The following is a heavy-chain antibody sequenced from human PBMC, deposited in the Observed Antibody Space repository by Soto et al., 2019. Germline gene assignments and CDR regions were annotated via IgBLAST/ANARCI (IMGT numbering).Heavy chain of an antibody. J-gene: IGHJ6*03. CDR2: ISAYNGDT. CDR1: GYSFTNYG. V-gene: IGHV1-18*01. D-gene: IGHD6-19*01. CDR3: ARDRGVAPPVAGNTHYYYYMDV. Sequence: QDPLVQSGGEVKKPGASVKVSCKASGYSFTNYGITWVRQAPGQGFEWIGWISAYNGDTNYAQKLQGRVTMTTDASTSTAYLELRSLRSDDTAVYYCARDRGVAPPVAGNTHYYYYMDVWGKGTTVTVSS.